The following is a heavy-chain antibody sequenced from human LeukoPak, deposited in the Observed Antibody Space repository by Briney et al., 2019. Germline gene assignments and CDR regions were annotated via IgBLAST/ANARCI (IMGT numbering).Heavy chain of an antibody. Sequence: PGGSLRLSCAASGFTFSSYAMHWVRRAPGKGLEWVAVISYDGSNKYYADSVKGRFTISRDNSKNTLYLQMNSLRAEDTAVYYCATREGYDFWSGYLWSGMDVWGQGTTVTVSS. D-gene: IGHD3-3*01. CDR3: ATREGYDFWSGYLWSGMDV. CDR2: ISYDGSNK. CDR1: GFTFSSYA. V-gene: IGHV3-30-3*01. J-gene: IGHJ6*02.